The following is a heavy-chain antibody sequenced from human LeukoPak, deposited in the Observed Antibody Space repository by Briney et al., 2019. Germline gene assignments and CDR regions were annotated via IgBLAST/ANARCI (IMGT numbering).Heavy chain of an antibody. D-gene: IGHD6-6*01. V-gene: IGHV1-2*02. Sequence: ASVKVSCKASGYTFTGYYMHWVRQAPGQGLEWMGWINPNSGGTNYAQKFQGRVTMTRDTSISAAYMELSRLRSDDTAVYYCAGARGAARPAEYFQHWGQGTLVTVSS. CDR3: AGARGAARPAEYFQH. CDR2: INPNSGGT. CDR1: GYTFTGYY. J-gene: IGHJ1*01.